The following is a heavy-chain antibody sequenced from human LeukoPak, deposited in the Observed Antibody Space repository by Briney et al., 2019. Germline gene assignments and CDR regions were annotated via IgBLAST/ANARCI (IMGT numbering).Heavy chain of an antibody. J-gene: IGHJ4*02. Sequence: GGSLRLSCAASGFSLSGYWMTCVRQAPGKGLEWVARLHADGVEQNYVDSVTGRFTMSRDNAKNSLDLQMNSLRVEDTAVYYCARGGYSFDYLGQGTLVAVSS. D-gene: IGHD5-18*01. CDR2: LHADGVEQ. CDR3: ARGGYSFDY. V-gene: IGHV3-7*01. CDR1: GFSLSGYW.